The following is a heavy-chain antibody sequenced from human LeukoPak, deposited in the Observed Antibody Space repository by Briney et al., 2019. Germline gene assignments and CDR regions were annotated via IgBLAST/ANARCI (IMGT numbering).Heavy chain of an antibody. CDR2: IYHSGST. V-gene: IGHV4-30-2*01. D-gene: IGHD3/OR15-3a*01. J-gene: IGHJ5*02. CDR3: AARQDWRFGH. Sequence: PSETLSLTCTVSGGSISSGGYYWSWIRQPPGKGLEWIGYIYHSGSTYYNPSLKSRVTISVDRSKNQFSLRLSSVTAADTAVYYCAARQDWRFGHWGQGTLVTVSS. CDR1: GGSISSGGYY.